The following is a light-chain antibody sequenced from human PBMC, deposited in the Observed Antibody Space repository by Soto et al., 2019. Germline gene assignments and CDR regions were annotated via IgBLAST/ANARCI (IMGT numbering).Light chain of an antibody. CDR1: SSDVGGYNY. CDR3: CSYAGSYSYV. Sequence: SVLPQPRSVSVSPGQSVTISCTGTSSDVGGYNYVSRYQQHPGKAPKLMIYDVSKRPSGVPDRFSGSKSGNTASLTISGLQAEDEADYYCCSYAGSYSYVFGTGTKVTVL. CDR2: DVS. V-gene: IGLV2-11*01. J-gene: IGLJ1*01.